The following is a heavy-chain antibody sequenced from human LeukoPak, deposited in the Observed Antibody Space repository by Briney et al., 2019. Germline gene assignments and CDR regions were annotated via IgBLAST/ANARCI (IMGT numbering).Heavy chain of an antibody. D-gene: IGHD2-15*01. J-gene: IGHJ4*02. CDR1: GGSISSSSYY. V-gene: IGHV4-39*01. CDR3: ARHTLVAASSFDY. CDR2: IYYSGST. Sequence: SETLSLTCTVSGGSISSSSYYWGWIRQPPGKGLEWIGSIYYSGSTYYNPSLKSRVTISVDTSKNQFSLKLNSVTAADTAVYYCARHTLVAASSFDYWGQGTLVTVSS.